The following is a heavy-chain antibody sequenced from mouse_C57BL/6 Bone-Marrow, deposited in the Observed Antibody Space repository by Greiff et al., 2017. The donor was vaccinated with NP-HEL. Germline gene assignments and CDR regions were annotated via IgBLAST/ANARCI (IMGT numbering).Heavy chain of an antibody. CDR2: INPNNGGT. V-gene: IGHV1-26*01. J-gene: IGHJ2*01. CDR3: ARNGNGYDGY. D-gene: IGHD2-2*01. CDR1: GYTFTDYY. Sequence: EVQLQQSGPELVKPGASVKLSCKASGYTFTDYYMNWVKQSHGKSLEWIGDINPNNGGTSYNQKFKGKATLTVDKSSSTAYMELRSLTSEDSAVYDCARNGNGYDGYWGQGTTLTVSS.